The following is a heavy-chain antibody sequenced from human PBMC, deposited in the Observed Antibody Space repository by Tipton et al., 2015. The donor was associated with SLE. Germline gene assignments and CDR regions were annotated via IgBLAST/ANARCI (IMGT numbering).Heavy chain of an antibody. D-gene: IGHD4-17*01. Sequence: GSLRLSCAASGFTFSDYTMNWVRQAPGKGLQWVSSISSRSTYIYYADSVRGRFTISRDNAKNSLYLQMNNLRDGEDTAVYYCARGGRGDYPKGVMDVWGKGTMVTVSS. CDR2: ISSRSTYI. V-gene: IGHV3-21*03. J-gene: IGHJ6*04. CDR1: GFTFSDYT. CDR3: ARGGRGDYPKGVMDV.